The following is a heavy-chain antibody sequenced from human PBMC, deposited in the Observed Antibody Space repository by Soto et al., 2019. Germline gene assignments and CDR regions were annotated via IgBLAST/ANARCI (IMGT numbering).Heavy chain of an antibody. CDR3: TTDNPRVVINADGSDM. V-gene: IGHV3-15*01. Sequence: GGSLRPSCAASGFTFSIAWMSWVRQTTGNVLEWLGRIKSTTHGGTTDYSAPVKGRVTISRDESKSTLYLQMNSLKIEDTAVYYCTTDNPRVVINADGSDMWGQGTMVTVAS. CDR1: GFTFSIAW. CDR2: IKSTTHGGTT. D-gene: IGHD3-3*01. J-gene: IGHJ3*02.